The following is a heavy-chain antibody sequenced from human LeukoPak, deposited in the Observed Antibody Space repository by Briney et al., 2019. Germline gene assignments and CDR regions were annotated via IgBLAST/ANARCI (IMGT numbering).Heavy chain of an antibody. CDR1: GGSMTSSSYF. D-gene: IGHD2/OR15-2a*01. V-gene: IGHV4-39*01. CDR3: ARLLSPGWFDP. Sequence: SETLSLTCSVSGGSMTSSSYFWGWIRQPPGKGLEWIGTIHHRGSTYYNPSLKSRVTMSGDTSKNQFSLNLRSVTAADPAVYYCARLLSPGWFDPWGQGTLVIVSS. J-gene: IGHJ5*02. CDR2: IHHRGST.